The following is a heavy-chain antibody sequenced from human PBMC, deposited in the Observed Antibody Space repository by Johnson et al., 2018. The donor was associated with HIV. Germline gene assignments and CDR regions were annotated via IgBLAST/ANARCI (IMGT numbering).Heavy chain of an antibody. V-gene: IGHV3-30*02. J-gene: IGHJ3*02. D-gene: IGHD3-16*01. CDR2: IRYDGSDK. CDR3: AKRAQLGTAWYVNAFDI. Sequence: QVQLVESGGGVVQPGGSLRLSCAASGFTFRSYGMHWVRQAPGKGLEWVAFIRYDGSDKYYADSVKGRFTTSRDNSKNTLYLQMNSLRAEDTAVYYCAKRAQLGTAWYVNAFDIWGQGTMVTVSS. CDR1: GFTFRSYG.